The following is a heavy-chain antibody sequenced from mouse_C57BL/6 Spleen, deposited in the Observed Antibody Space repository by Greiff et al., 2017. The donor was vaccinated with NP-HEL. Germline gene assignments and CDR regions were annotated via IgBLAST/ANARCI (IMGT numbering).Heavy chain of an antibody. CDR1: GFTFSSYA. Sequence: EVMLVESGGGLVKPGGSLKLSCAASGFTFSSYAMSWVRQTPEKRLEWVATISDGGSYTYYPDNVKGRFTISRDNAKNNLYLQMSHLKSEDTAMYDCARGRGYWYFDVWGTGTTVTVSS. J-gene: IGHJ1*03. CDR2: ISDGGSYT. V-gene: IGHV5-4*03. CDR3: ARGRGYWYFDV.